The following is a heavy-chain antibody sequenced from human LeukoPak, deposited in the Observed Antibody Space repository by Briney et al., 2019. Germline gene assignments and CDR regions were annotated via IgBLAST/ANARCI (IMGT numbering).Heavy chain of an antibody. J-gene: IGHJ4*01. CDR3: ARDLGYGYGSVWHKYFDY. V-gene: IGHV1-2*06. Sequence: GSSVKVSCKASGYTFSGYYLHWVRQAPGQGLEWMGHIDPNSGGTKYAQKFQGRVTMTTDTSTTSAYMELSSLIFDDTAVYYCARDLGYGYGSVWHKYFDYWGHGTLVTVSS. CDR2: IDPNSGGT. D-gene: IGHD5-18*01. CDR1: GYTFSGYY.